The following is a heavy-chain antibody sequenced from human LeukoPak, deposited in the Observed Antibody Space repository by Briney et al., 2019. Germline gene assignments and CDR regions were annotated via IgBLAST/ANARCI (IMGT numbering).Heavy chain of an antibody. CDR3: ARDSRGWGFDY. J-gene: IGHJ4*02. D-gene: IGHD6-19*01. V-gene: IGHV3-74*01. Sequence: GGSLRLSCAACGFTFSTSWVHWVRQAPGKGLLWGSGIRSDGSSTIYADSVKGRFTISRDNARNTLYLQVNSLRAEDTAVYYCARDSRGWGFDYWGQGSLVTVSS. CDR1: GFTFSTSW. CDR2: IRSDGSST.